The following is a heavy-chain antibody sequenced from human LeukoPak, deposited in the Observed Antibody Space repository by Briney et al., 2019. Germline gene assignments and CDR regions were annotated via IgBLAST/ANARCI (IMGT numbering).Heavy chain of an antibody. CDR2: VYDTGST. Sequence: PSETLSLTCTVSGESITTHYWTWIRQPPGKGLEWIGYVYDTGSTDYNPSLKSRVTISVDTSKNQFSLRLNSVTAADTAIYYCASQSSGSGSSFDYWGQGTLVTVSS. CDR3: ASQSSGSGSSFDY. J-gene: IGHJ4*02. V-gene: IGHV4-59*11. D-gene: IGHD3-10*01. CDR1: GESITTHY.